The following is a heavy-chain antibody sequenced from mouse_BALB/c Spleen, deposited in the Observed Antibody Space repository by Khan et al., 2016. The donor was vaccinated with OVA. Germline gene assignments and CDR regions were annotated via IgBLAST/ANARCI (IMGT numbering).Heavy chain of an antibody. CDR3: ARGNRDFDY. V-gene: IGHV9-3-1*01. D-gene: IGHD2-1*01. J-gene: IGHJ2*01. Sequence: LVESGPELKKPGETVKISCKASGYTFTNYVMNWVKQAPGKGLKWMGWINTYTGEPTYSDDFKGRFAFSLETSASTAYLQINNLKNEDTATYFCARGNRDFDYWGQGTTLTVSS. CDR2: INTYTGEP. CDR1: GYTFTNYV.